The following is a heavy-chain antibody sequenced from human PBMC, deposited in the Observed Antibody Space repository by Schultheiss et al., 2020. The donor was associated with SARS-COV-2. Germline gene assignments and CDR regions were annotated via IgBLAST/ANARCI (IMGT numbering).Heavy chain of an antibody. D-gene: IGHD6-19*01. CDR1: GFTFSTYE. V-gene: IGHV3-48*03. CDR3: ARDPGEQWLVLGAFPTFDP. Sequence: GGSLRLSCAASGFTFSTYEMNWVRQAPGKGLDWVSYISSGGSTIYYADSVKGRFTISRDNAKNSLYLQMNSLRAEDTAVYYCARDPGEQWLVLGAFPTFDPWGQGTLVTVSS. J-gene: IGHJ5*02. CDR2: ISSGGSTI.